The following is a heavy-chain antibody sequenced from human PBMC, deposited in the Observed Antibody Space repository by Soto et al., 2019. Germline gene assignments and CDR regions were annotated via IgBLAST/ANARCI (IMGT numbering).Heavy chain of an antibody. Sequence: GESLKISGCWPGYFFSIQCHALVPLMPGKGLEWMGIIHRGDSDTKYSASFQCQVITSVDGSINTAYLQSRSREASDTAVYYYSSPGQNRNRPLAFWGPGTLVTFSS. V-gene: IGHV5-51*01. D-gene: IGHD1-1*01. CDR1: GYFFSIQC. J-gene: IGHJ4*02. CDR3: SSPGQNRNRPLAF. CDR2: IHRGDSDT.